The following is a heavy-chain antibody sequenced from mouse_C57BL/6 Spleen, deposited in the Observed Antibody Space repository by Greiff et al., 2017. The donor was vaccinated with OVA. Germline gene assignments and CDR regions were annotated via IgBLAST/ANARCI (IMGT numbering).Heavy chain of an antibody. J-gene: IGHJ3*01. Sequence: QVQLKQSGAELMKPGASVKLSCKATGYTFTGYWIEWVKQRPGHGLEWIGEILPGSGSTNDNEKFKGKATFTADTSSNTAYMQLSSLTTEDSAIYYCARVGSSYGGFAYWGQGTLVTVSA. V-gene: IGHV1-9*01. CDR2: ILPGSGST. CDR1: GYTFTGYW. CDR3: ARVGSSYGGFAY. D-gene: IGHD1-1*01.